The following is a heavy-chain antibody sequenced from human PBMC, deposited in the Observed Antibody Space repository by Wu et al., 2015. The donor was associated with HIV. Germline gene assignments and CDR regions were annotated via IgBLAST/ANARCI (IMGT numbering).Heavy chain of an antibody. CDR2: IIPIFGTA. CDR3: ATKNTYYYDSSGYLIREDAFDI. Sequence: QVQLVQSGAEVKKPGSSVKVSCKASGGTFSSYAISWVRQAPGQGLEWMGRIIPIFGTANYAQKFQGRVTITADESTSTAYMELSSLRSEDTGRDYCATKNTYYYDSSGYLIREDAFDIWDQGTMVT. D-gene: IGHD3-22*01. CDR1: GGTFSSYA. J-gene: IGHJ3*02. V-gene: IGHV1-69*13.